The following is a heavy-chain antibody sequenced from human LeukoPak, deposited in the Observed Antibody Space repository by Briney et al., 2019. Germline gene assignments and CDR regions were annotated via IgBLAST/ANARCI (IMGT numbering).Heavy chain of an antibody. Sequence: SETLSLTCAVYGGSFSGYYWSWIRQPPGKGLEWIGEINHSGSTNYNPSLKSRVTISVDTSKNQFSLKLSFVTAADTAVYYCARHHYDILTGYSYYFDYWGQGTLVTVSS. CDR1: GGSFSGYY. D-gene: IGHD3-9*01. J-gene: IGHJ4*02. V-gene: IGHV4-34*01. CDR2: INHSGST. CDR3: ARHHYDILTGYSYYFDY.